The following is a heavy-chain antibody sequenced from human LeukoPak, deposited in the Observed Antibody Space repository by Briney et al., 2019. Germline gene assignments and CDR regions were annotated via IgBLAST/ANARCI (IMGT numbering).Heavy chain of an antibody. CDR2: ISGSGGST. J-gene: IGHJ4*02. CDR1: GFTFSSYA. CDR3: ARVGSGYDCED. V-gene: IGHV3-23*01. Sequence: HPGGSLRLSCAASGFTFSSYAMSWVRQAPGKGLEWVSAISGSGGSTYYADSVKGRFTISRDNAKKSLYLQMNSLRAEDTAVYYCARVGSGYDCEDWGQGTLVTVSS. D-gene: IGHD5-12*01.